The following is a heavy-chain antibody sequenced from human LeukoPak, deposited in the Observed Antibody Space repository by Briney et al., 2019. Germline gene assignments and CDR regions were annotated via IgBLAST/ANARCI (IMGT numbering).Heavy chain of an antibody. CDR3: AREFVIVATIQDYYYYMDV. D-gene: IGHD5-12*01. Sequence: PGGSLRLSCAASGFTFSNYEMHWVRQAPGKGLEWVSYISSSGSDIYYADSVKGRFTISRDNAKNSLYLHMNSLRAEDTAVYYRAREFVIVATIQDYYYYMDVWGKGTTVTVSS. J-gene: IGHJ6*03. CDR1: GFTFSNYE. CDR2: ISSSGSDI. V-gene: IGHV3-48*03.